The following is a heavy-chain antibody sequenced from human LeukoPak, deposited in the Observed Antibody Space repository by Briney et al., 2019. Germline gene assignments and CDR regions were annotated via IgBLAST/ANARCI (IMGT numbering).Heavy chain of an antibody. CDR1: GYRFTSYW. CDR2: IYPGDSDT. V-gene: IGHV5-51*01. CDR3: ASYGSGQGFDY. Sequence: GESLKISCKDSGYRFTSYWIGWVRQLPGKGLEWVGIIYPGDSDTRYSPSFQGQVTISADKSISTAYLQWSSLKASDTAMYYCASYGSGQGFDYWGQGTLVTVSS. D-gene: IGHD3-10*01. J-gene: IGHJ4*02.